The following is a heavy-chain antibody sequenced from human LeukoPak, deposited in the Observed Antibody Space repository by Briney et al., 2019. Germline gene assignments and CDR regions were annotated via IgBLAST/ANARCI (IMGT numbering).Heavy chain of an antibody. Sequence: ASVKVSCKASGYTFTSYYMHWVRQAPGQGLEWMGWINPNSGGTNYAQKFQGRVTMTRDTSISTAYMELSRLRSDDTAVYYCARDLEPLPGLWFDPWGQGTLVTVSS. CDR3: ARDLEPLPGLWFDP. CDR2: INPNSGGT. D-gene: IGHD2-15*01. CDR1: GYTFTSYY. V-gene: IGHV1-2*02. J-gene: IGHJ5*02.